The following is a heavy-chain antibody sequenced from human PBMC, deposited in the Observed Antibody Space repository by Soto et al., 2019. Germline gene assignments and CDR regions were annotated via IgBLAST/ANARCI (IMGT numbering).Heavy chain of an antibody. CDR1: GASISSHY. D-gene: IGHD2-21*02. Sequence: QVQLQASGPGLVKPSETLSLSCTVSGASISSHYWNWVRQTPGAGLEWIGYIYHSGTTKYHASLKRPVTMSIDTSKNQFSLKLSALTAADTAVYSCAREPDSGGHSGGFAIWGHGATITVSS. J-gene: IGHJ3*02. CDR2: IYHSGTT. CDR3: AREPDSGGHSGGFAI. V-gene: IGHV4-59*11.